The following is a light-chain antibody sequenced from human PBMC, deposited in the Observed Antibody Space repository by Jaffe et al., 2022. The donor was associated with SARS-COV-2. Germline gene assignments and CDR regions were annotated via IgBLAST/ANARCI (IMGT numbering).Light chain of an antibody. CDR2: QIS. CDR1: QSLVHSDGSTY. CDR3: MQSTQWPRT. Sequence: DIVMTQTPLSSPVTLGQPASISCRSSQSLVHSDGSTYLSWLQQRPGQPPRLLIYQISNRFSGVPDRFSGSGAGTDFTLKISRVEAEDVGVYYCMQSTQWPRTFGQGTKVEIK. V-gene: IGKV2-24*01. J-gene: IGKJ1*01.